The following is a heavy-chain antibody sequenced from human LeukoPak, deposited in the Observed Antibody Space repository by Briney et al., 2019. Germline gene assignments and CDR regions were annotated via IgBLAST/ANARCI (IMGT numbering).Heavy chain of an antibody. Sequence: ASVKVSCKASGYTFTGYYMHWVRQAPGQGLEWMGWINPNSGGTNYAQKFQGRVTMTRDTSISTAYMELSRLRSDDTAVYYCARSLWFGDYFDYWGQGTLVTVSS. D-gene: IGHD3-10*01. V-gene: IGHV1-2*02. J-gene: IGHJ4*02. CDR3: ARSLWFGDYFDY. CDR2: INPNSGGT. CDR1: GYTFTGYY.